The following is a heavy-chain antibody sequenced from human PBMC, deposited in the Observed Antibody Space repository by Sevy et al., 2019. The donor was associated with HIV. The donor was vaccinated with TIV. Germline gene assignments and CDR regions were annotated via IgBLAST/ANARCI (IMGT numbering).Heavy chain of an antibody. J-gene: IGHJ4*02. D-gene: IGHD2-15*01. Sequence: GGSLRLSCTASGFTFRSYWMHWVRQAPGKGLVWISGVNSDGSGTNYADSVKGRFTKSRDSAKNTLYLQMNSLRAEDTAVYFCVAANTWVDYWGQGTLVTVSS. CDR2: VNSDGSGT. CDR1: GFTFRSYW. CDR3: VAANTWVDY. V-gene: IGHV3-74*01.